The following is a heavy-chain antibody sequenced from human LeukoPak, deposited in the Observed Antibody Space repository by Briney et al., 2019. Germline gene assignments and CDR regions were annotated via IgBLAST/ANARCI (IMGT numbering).Heavy chain of an antibody. D-gene: IGHD2-21*02. CDR1: SGSLSGYY. CDR3: ARLTARDYYYMDV. J-gene: IGHJ6*03. CDR2: INHSGST. V-gene: IGHV4-34*01. Sequence: SETLSLTCAVYSGSLSGYYWSWIRQPPGKGLEWIGEINHSGSTNYNPSLKSRVTISVDTSKNQFSLKLSSVTAADTAVYYCARLTARDYYYMDVWGKGTTVTVSS.